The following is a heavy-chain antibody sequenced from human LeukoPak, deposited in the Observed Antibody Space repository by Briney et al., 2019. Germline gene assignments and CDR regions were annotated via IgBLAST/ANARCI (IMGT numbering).Heavy chain of an antibody. J-gene: IGHJ4*02. CDR2: IYYSGST. CDR3: AREILGGVTDY. CDR1: GGSTSSYY. V-gene: IGHV4-59*01. Sequence: SETLSLTCTVSGGSTSSYYWSWIRQPPGKGLEWIGYIYYSGSTNYNPSLKSRVTISVDTSKNQFSLKLSSVTAADTAVYYCAREILGGVTDYWGQGTLVTVSS. D-gene: IGHD3-3*01.